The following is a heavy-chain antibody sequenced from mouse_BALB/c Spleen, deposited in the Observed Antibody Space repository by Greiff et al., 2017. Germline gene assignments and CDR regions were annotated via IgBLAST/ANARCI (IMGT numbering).Heavy chain of an antibody. Sequence: VQLQQSGAELVKPGASVKLSCTASGFNIKDTYMHWVKQRPEQGLEWIGRIDPANGNTKYDPKFQGKATITADTSSNTAYLQLSSLTSEDTAVYYCARERYGNYVNYAMDYWGQGTSVTVSS. V-gene: IGHV14-3*02. CDR3: ARERYGNYVNYAMDY. CDR1: GFNIKDTY. CDR2: IDPANGNT. J-gene: IGHJ4*01. D-gene: IGHD2-10*02.